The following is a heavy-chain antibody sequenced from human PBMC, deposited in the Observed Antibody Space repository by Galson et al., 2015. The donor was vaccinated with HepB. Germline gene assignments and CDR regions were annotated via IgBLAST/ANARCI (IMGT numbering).Heavy chain of an antibody. J-gene: IGHJ5*02. CDR2: IYPGDSDT. V-gene: IGHV5-51*03. CDR3: ARLHDSSGYYQDWFDT. CDR1: GFTFTNYW. Sequence: QSGAEVKKPGESLKISCKVSGFTFTNYWIAWVRQMPGKGLQWMGIIYPGDSDTKYSPSFQGRVTISVDKSITTAYLQWSSLEASDTAIYYCARLHDSSGYYQDWFDTWGQGTLVTVSS. D-gene: IGHD3-22*01.